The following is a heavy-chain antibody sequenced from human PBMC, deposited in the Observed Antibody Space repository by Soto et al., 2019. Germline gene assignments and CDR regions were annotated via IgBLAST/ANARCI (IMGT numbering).Heavy chain of an antibody. V-gene: IGHV4-4*02. CDR3: VRMNRDYYYYGMDV. CDR2: IDQNGIT. CDR1: GGSISSSKW. J-gene: IGHJ6*02. Sequence: PSETLSLTCDVSGGSISSSKWWTWVRQPPGKGLEWVGKIDQNGITNYNPSLESRVTTSKDKSTNQLFLNLTSVTAADTAMYYCVRMNRDYYYYGMDVWGQGTTVTVSS.